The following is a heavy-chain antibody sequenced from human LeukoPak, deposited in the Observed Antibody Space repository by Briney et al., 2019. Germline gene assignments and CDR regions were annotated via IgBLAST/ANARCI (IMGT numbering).Heavy chain of an antibody. V-gene: IGHV3-64*01. CDR1: GFTFSSYA. J-gene: IGHJ4*02. CDR3: ARGRNWNYGDY. D-gene: IGHD1-7*01. CDR2: ISSNGDST. Sequence: GGSLRLSCAASGFTFSSYAMHWVRQAPGKGLEYVSAISSNGDSTYYANSVKGRFTISRDNSKNTLYLQMGSLRAEDMAVYYCARGRNWNYGDYWGQGTLVTVSS.